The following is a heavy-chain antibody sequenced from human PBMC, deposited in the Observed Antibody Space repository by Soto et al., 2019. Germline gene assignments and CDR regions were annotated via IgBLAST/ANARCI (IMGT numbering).Heavy chain of an antibody. CDR3: AKAVFPTLPERGPG. Sequence: PGGSLRLSCAASGFTFSSYGMHWVRQAPGKGLEWVAVISYDGSNKYYADSVKGRFTISRDNSKNTLYLQMNSLRAEDTAVYYCAKAVFPTLPERGPGWGQGTLVTVSS. D-gene: IGHD1-1*01. J-gene: IGHJ4*02. CDR1: GFTFSSYG. V-gene: IGHV3-30*18. CDR2: ISYDGSNK.